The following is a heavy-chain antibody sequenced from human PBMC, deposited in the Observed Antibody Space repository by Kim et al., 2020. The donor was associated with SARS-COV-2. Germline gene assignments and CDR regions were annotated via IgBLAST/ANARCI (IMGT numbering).Heavy chain of an antibody. D-gene: IGHD7-27*01. CDR1: GFTFSNAW. CDR2: IKSKTDGGTT. V-gene: IGHV3-15*01. J-gene: IGHJ4*02. Sequence: GGSLRLSCAASGFTFSNAWMSWVRQAPGKGLEWVGRIKSKTDGGTTDYAAPVKGRFTISRDDSKNTLYLQMNSLKTEDTAVYYCTTRHRDLTGYDYWGQGTLVTISS. CDR3: TTRHRDLTGYDY.